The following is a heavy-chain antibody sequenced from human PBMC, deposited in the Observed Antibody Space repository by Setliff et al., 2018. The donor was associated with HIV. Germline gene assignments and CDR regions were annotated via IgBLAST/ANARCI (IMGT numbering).Heavy chain of an antibody. CDR1: GFTFTNYY. Sequence: PGGSRRRSCAACGFTFTNYYMSWIRQAPGKGLEFLSYISVSGTDIKYADSVKGRFTISRDNAKNSLYLQMNSLRADDTAVYYCVKDVVKFWSGSGALDFWGPGTLVTVSS. CDR2: ISVSGTDI. J-gene: IGHJ4*02. CDR3: VKDVVKFWSGSGALDF. D-gene: IGHD3-3*01. V-gene: IGHV3-11*04.